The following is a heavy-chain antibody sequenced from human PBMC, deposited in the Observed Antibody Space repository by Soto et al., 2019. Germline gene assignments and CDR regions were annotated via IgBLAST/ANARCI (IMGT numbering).Heavy chain of an antibody. V-gene: IGHV3-23*01. J-gene: IGHJ4*02. D-gene: IGHD3-3*01. CDR2: ISGSGGNT. CDR3: AKGKANSVFGVDTLFDY. CDR1: GFTFSNHA. Sequence: LGGSLRLSCAASGFTFSNHAMSWVRQAPGKGLEWVSLISGSGGNTNYADSVRGRFTISRDNSKKTVYLQMNSLRADDTAVYYCAKGKANSVFGVDTLFDYWGQGTLVTVSS.